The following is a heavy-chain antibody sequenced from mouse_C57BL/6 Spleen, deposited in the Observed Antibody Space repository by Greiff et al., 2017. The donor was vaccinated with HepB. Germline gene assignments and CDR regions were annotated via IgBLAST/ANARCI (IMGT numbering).Heavy chain of an antibody. CDR3: VQFHPTTWFAY. V-gene: IGHV1-18*01. CDR1: GYTFTDYN. J-gene: IGHJ3*01. Sequence: EVQLQQSGPELVKPGASVKIPCKASGYTFTDYNMDWVKQSHGKSLEWIGDINPNNGGTIYNQKFKGKATLTVDKSSSTAYMELRSLTSEDTAVYYGVQFHPTTWFAYWGQGTLVTVSA. CDR2: INPNNGGT. D-gene: IGHD2-12*01.